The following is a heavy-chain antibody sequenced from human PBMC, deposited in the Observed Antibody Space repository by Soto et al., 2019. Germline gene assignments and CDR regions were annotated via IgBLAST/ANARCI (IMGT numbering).Heavy chain of an antibody. D-gene: IGHD1-1*01. CDR2: INPSGGST. J-gene: IGHJ6*02. CDR3: ASSNVGRTLDV. V-gene: IGHV1-46*01. CDR1: RYTFTHFY. Sequence: ASVKVSCKASRYTFTHFYIHWLRQAPGQGLEWMGIINPSGGSTTYPQKFQGRVTMTRDTSTSTVHMELITLRSEDTAVYYCASSNVGRTLDVRGPGTTVTVSS.